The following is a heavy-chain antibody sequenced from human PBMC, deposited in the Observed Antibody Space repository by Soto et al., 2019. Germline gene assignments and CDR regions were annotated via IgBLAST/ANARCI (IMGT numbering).Heavy chain of an antibody. CDR3: ASDSDY. CDR2: IYHSVST. J-gene: IGHJ4*02. Sequence: QLQLLESGSGLVKPSQTLSLTCAVSGGSISSGGYSWGWIRQPPGKGLEWIGYIYHSVSTYYTPSLKSRVTISVDRSKTQFSLRLSSVTAADTAVDYCASDSDYWGQGTLVTVSS. V-gene: IGHV4-30-2*01. CDR1: GGSISSGGYS.